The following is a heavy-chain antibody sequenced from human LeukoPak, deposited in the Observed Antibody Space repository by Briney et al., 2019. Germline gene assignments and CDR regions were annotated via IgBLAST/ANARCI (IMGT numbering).Heavy chain of an antibody. CDR2: RRYDGSNK. V-gene: IGHV3-30*02. Sequence: PGVSLRLSCAASGFTFSSYGMHWVRQAPGKGLEGVAFRRYDGSNKYYADSVQGRFTIFRDNSKNTLFLLMHSLRADDTAVYYCAKGRYSGSYYVSGFDYWGQGTLVTVSS. J-gene: IGHJ4*02. D-gene: IGHD1-26*01. CDR1: GFTFSSYG. CDR3: AKGRYSGSYYVSGFDY.